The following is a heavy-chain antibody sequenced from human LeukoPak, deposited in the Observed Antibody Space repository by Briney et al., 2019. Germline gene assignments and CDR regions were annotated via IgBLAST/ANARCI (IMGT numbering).Heavy chain of an antibody. CDR2: ITGSSNTI. J-gene: IGHJ4*02. V-gene: IGHV3-48*01. CDR1: GFTFSSYS. CDR3: ARDPADY. Sequence: GGSLRLSCAASGFTFSSYSMSWVRQAPGKGLEWISYITGSSNTIHYADSVKGRFTISRDNAKNSLYLQMNSLRAEDTAVYYCARDPADYWGQGTLVTVSS.